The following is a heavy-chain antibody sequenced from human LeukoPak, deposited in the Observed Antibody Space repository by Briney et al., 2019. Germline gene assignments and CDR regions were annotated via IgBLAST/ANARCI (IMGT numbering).Heavy chain of an antibody. J-gene: IGHJ3*02. D-gene: IGHD1-1*01. CDR1: GGTFSSYA. V-gene: IGHV1-69*04. CDR3: ARAKSSLDDGAFDI. CDR2: IIPILGIA. Sequence: GASVKVSCKASGGTFSSYAISWVRQAPGQGLEWMGRIIPILGIANYAQKFQVRVTITADKSTSTDYMELSSLRSKDTAVYYCARAKSSLDDGAFDIWGQGTMVTVSS.